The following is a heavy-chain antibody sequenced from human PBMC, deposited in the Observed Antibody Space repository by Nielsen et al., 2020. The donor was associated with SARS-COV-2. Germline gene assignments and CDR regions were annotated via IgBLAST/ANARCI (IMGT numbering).Heavy chain of an antibody. CDR3: ARDISGWGWFDP. CDR2: IHSGGST. Sequence: GESLKISCAASGFTVSSSYMSWVRQAPGKGLEWVSLIHSGGSTYYADSVKGRFTISRDSSKNTLYLQMDSLRAEDTAVYYCARDISGWGWFDPWGQGTLVTVSS. CDR1: GFTVSSSY. J-gene: IGHJ5*02. D-gene: IGHD6-19*01. V-gene: IGHV3-66*01.